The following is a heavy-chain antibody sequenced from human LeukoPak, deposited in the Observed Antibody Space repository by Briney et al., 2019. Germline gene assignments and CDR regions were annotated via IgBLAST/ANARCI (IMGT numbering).Heavy chain of an antibody. D-gene: IGHD3-22*01. J-gene: IGHJ4*02. CDR3: AKEASITMIVVAGLDY. Sequence: GGSLRLSCAASGFTFSSYSMNWVRQAPGKGLEWVSSISSSSSYIYYADSVKGRFTISRDNAKNSLYLQMNSLRAEDTAVYYCAKEASITMIVVAGLDYWGQGTLVTVSS. CDR1: GFTFSSYS. V-gene: IGHV3-21*01. CDR2: ISSSSSYI.